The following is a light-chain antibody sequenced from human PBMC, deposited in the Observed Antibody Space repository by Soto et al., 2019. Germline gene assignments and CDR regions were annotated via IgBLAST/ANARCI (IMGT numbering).Light chain of an antibody. V-gene: IGKV3-15*01. CDR3: QQYNNWPIT. CDR1: ESVSGH. J-gene: IGKJ5*01. CDR2: DSS. Sequence: EIVMTQSPSTLSVSPGQRATLSCRASESVSGHLAWYQQKPGQAPRLLIYDSSTRATGIPARFSGSESGTEFTLTISSLQSEDFAVYYCQQYNNWPITFGQGTGLEI.